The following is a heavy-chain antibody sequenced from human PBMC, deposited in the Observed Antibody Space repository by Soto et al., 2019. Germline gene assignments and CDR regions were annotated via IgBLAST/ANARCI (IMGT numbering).Heavy chain of an antibody. Sequence: QLVESGGQMVKPGGSLRLSCAASGFTFSSHGMTWVRQAPGRGLEWVSYISRSVSDISYADSVKGRFTISRDDARDSLFLEMHSLRAEDTAVYHCARDGGYCSSTSCEVLAFDIWGHGTTVTVSS. CDR2: ISRSVSDI. CDR3: ARDGGYCSSTSCEVLAFDI. J-gene: IGHJ3*02. V-gene: IGHV3-21*02. D-gene: IGHD2-2*03. CDR1: GFTFSSHG.